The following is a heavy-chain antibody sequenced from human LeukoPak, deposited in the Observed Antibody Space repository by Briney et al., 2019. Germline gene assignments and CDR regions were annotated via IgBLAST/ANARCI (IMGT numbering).Heavy chain of an antibody. CDR2: IIPIFGTA. CDR1: GGTFTSYA. D-gene: IGHD6-13*01. Sequence: SVKVSCKGSGGTFTSYAIGWVRQAPAQGLEWMGGIIPIFGTANYAQKFQGRVTITADESTSTAYMELSSLRSEDTAVYYCARRCSSSWYGYFDYWGQGTLVTVSS. V-gene: IGHV1-69*01. J-gene: IGHJ4*02. CDR3: ARRCSSSWYGYFDY.